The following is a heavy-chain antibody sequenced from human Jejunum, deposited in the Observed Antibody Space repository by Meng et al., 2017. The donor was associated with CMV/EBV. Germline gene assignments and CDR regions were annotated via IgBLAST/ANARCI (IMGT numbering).Heavy chain of an antibody. CDR2: INHSGSA. CDR3: ARESGDIVLGGMDV. V-gene: IGHV4-34*01. CDR1: GGSFSGYY. D-gene: IGHD2-8*01. Sequence: YGGSFSGYYWSWIRQSPGQGLEWIGQINHSGSASYNPSLRRRVTISEDTSKNQFSLRLTSVTAADTAVYYCARESGDIVLGGMDVWGQGTTVTVSS. J-gene: IGHJ6*02.